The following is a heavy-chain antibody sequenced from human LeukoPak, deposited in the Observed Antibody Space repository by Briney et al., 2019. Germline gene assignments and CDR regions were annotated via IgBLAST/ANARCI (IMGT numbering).Heavy chain of an antibody. CDR3: ASFTGYSSSCFDP. V-gene: IGHV3-21*01. J-gene: IGHJ5*02. D-gene: IGHD6-13*01. Sequence: PGGSLRLSCAASGFTFSSYAMSWVRQAPGKGLEWVSSISSSSSYIYYADSVKGRFTISRDNAKNSLYLQMNSLRAEDTAVYYCASFTGYSSSCFDPWGQGTLVTVSS. CDR2: ISSSSSYI. CDR1: GFTFSSYA.